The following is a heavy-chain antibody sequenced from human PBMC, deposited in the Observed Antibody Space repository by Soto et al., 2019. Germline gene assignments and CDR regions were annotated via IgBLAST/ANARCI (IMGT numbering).Heavy chain of an antibody. Sequence: QVQLVQSGAEVKKPGASVNISCKASGYSFTGYGISWVRQAPGQGLEWMGWISGYNGHIDYAQKFQGRVSMTTDTSSNTAYMEMRSLRSDYTAKYYCARVLQWSTPDYWGQGSLVTVSS. CDR1: GYSFTGYG. J-gene: IGHJ4*02. CDR3: ARVLQWSTPDY. D-gene: IGHD6-19*01. V-gene: IGHV1-18*01. CDR2: ISGYNGHI.